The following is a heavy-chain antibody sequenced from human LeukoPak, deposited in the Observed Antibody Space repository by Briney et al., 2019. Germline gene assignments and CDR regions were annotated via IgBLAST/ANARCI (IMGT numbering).Heavy chain of an antibody. CDR1: GGSISSYY. Sequence: PSETLSLTCAVSGGSISSYYWSWIRQPAGKGLEWIGRIYTSGSTNYNPSLKSRVTMSVDTSKNQFSLKLSSVTAADTAVYYCAKDGTYSSSWYVSDYYYGMDVWGQGTTVTVSS. CDR3: AKDGTYSSSWYVSDYYYGMDV. V-gene: IGHV4-4*07. CDR2: IYTSGST. D-gene: IGHD6-13*01. J-gene: IGHJ6*02.